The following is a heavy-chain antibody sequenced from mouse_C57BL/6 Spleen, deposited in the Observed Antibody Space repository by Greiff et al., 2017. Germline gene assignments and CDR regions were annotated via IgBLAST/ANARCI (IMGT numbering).Heavy chain of an antibody. CDR1: GFTFSDYG. Sequence: EVKLVESGGGLVKPGGSLKLSCAASGFTFSDYGMHWVRQAPEKGLEWVAYISSGSSTIYYADTVKGRFTISRDNAKNTLFLQMTSLRSEDTAMYYCARFFDYDGWWYFDVWGTGTTVTVSS. CDR2: ISSGSSTI. D-gene: IGHD2-4*01. J-gene: IGHJ1*03. V-gene: IGHV5-17*01. CDR3: ARFFDYDGWWYFDV.